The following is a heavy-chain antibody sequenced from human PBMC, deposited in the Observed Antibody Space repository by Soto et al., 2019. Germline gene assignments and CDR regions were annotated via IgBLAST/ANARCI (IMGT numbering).Heavy chain of an antibody. J-gene: IGHJ4*02. CDR1: GGSINNYY. D-gene: IGHD1-26*01. Sequence: PSETLSLTCTVSGGSINNYYWNCIRQPPGKGLEWIGYIYYSGSTNYNPSLKSRVTISVDTSKNQFSLKLSSVTAADTAVYYCARDSGSYFDYWGRGTLVTVSS. CDR2: IYYSGST. V-gene: IGHV4-59*01. CDR3: ARDSGSYFDY.